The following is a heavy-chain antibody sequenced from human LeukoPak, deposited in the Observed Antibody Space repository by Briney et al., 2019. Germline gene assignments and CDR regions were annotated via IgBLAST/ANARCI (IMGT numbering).Heavy chain of an antibody. CDR2: ISSSSSYI. J-gene: IGHJ3*02. V-gene: IGHV3-21*01. Sequence: GGSLRLSCAASGFTFSSYSMNWVRQAPGKGLEWVSSISSSSSYIYYADSVKGRFTISRDNARNSLYLQTNSLRAEDTAIYYCARDPTFDIWGRGTMVTVSS. CDR3: ARDPTFDI. CDR1: GFTFSSYS.